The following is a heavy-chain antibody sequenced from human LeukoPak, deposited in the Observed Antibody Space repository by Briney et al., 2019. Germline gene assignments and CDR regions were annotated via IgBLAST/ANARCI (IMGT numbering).Heavy chain of an antibody. V-gene: IGHV3-48*04. CDR2: IRSSSET. CDR1: GFIFSQYS. D-gene: IGHD1-26*01. J-gene: IGHJ4*02. CDR3: ARDMPVGAPFDY. Sequence: GGSLRLSCAASGFIFSQYSMNWVRQAPGKGLEWVSHIRSSSETFYADSVKGRFTISRDNAKNSLYLQMNSLRAEDTAVYYCARDMPVGAPFDYWGQGTLVTVSS.